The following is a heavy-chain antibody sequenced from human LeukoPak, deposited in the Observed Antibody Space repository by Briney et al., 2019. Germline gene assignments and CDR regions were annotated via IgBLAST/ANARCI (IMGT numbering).Heavy chain of an antibody. CDR2: IYTSGST. CDR3: MGEVGATTHAFDI. V-gene: IGHV4-61*02. Sequence: SAPLSLTFTVSGGSISSGSYYWSWIRLPAGKGLEWIGRIYTSGSTNYNPSLKSRVTISADTSKNQFSLELSSVTAADTAVYYCMGEVGATTHAFDIWGQGTMVTVSS. CDR1: GGSISSGSYY. D-gene: IGHD1-26*01. J-gene: IGHJ3*02.